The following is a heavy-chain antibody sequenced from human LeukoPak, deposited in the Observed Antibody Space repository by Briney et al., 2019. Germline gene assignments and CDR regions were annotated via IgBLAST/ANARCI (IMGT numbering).Heavy chain of an antibody. CDR2: ITYDGSNK. V-gene: IGHV3-30*04. D-gene: IGHD4-11*01. CDR1: GFTFSSYA. CDR3: ARLQRRTIDY. J-gene: IGHJ4*02. Sequence: GGSLRLSCAASGFTFSSYALHWVRQAPGKALEWVALITYDGSNKYYTDSVMGRFTVSRDNSKNTLYLQMNSLRAEDTAVYYCARLQRRTIDYWGQGTLVTVSS.